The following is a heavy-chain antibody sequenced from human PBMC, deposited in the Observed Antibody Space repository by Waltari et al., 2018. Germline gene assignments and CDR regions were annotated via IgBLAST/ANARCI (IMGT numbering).Heavy chain of an antibody. Sequence: QLQLQESGPGLVKPSETLSLTCTVSGGSISSSSYYWGWIRQPPGQGLEWIGSIYYSGGTYYNPSLKRRVTISVDTAKNQFSLKLSSVTAADTAVYYFARWLRRGVRFDYWGQGTLVTVSS. V-gene: IGHV4-39*01. CDR1: GGSISSSSYY. D-gene: IGHD3-10*01. J-gene: IGHJ4*02. CDR3: ARWLRRGVRFDY. CDR2: IYYSGGT.